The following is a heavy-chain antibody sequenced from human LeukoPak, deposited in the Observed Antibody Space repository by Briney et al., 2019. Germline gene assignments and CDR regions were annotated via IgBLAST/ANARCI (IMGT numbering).Heavy chain of an antibody. D-gene: IGHD5-24*01. Sequence: SETLSLTCAVSGYSISSSNYWSWIRQPPGRGLERIGEINHSGNTNYNPSLKSRVTISVDTSKRQFSLNLSSLTAADTAVYYCVRDLGSQMATISDWFDPWGQGTLVTVSS. CDR3: VRDLGSQMATISDWFDP. J-gene: IGHJ5*02. CDR2: INHSGNT. CDR1: GYSISSSNY. V-gene: IGHV4-4*02.